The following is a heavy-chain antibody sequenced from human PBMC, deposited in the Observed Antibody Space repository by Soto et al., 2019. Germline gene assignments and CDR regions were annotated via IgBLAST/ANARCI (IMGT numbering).Heavy chain of an antibody. CDR2: ISNSGST. V-gene: IGHV4-30-4*01. J-gene: IGHJ4*02. CDR3: ATESGSTYGYFDY. CDR1: GGSVTSDEDY. D-gene: IGHD4-17*01. Sequence: PSETLSLTCTVSGGSVTSDEDYWSWIRQSPGKGLEWIGYISNSGSTGYNPSLKTRLSMSVDRSKNQCTLRLTSVTAADTAVYFCATESGSTYGYFDYWGQGTQVTVSS.